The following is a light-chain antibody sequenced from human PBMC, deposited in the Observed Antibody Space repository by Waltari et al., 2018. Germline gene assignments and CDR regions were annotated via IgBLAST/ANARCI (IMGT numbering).Light chain of an antibody. CDR3: QVWDSTTVV. CDR1: NIGSKN. CDR2: SDS. Sequence: SYELTQPLSVSVALGQTARITCGENNIGSKNVQWYLQKPGQAPVMVIYSDSNRPSGIPERVSGSNSGNTATLTISRAQAGDEADYYCQVWDSTTVVFGGGTKLTVL. J-gene: IGLJ2*01. V-gene: IGLV3-9*01.